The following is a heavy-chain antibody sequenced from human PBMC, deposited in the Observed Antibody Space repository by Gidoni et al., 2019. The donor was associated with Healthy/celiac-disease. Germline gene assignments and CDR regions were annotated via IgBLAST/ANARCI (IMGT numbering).Heavy chain of an antibody. D-gene: IGHD6-13*01. CDR1: GYTFTGYY. CDR2: INPNSGGT. J-gene: IGHJ4*02. Sequence: QVQLVQSGAEVKKPGASVKASGKASGYTFTGYYMHWVRQAPGQGLEWMGWINPNSGGTNYAQQFQGRVTMTRDTSISTAYMELSRLRSDDTAVYYCARARDSSSWYLFDYWGQGTLVTVSS. V-gene: IGHV1-2*02. CDR3: ARARDSSSWYLFDY.